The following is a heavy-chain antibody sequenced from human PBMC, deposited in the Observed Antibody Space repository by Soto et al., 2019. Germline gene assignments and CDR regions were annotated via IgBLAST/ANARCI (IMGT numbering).Heavy chain of an antibody. D-gene: IGHD6-19*01. V-gene: IGHV4-59*01. CDR2: IYYNGST. CDR3: ASGGIAVAGYFDY. CDR1: GGSISSYY. J-gene: IGHJ4*02. Sequence: PSETLSLTCTVSGGSISSYYWSWIRQPPGKGLEWIGYIYYNGSTNYNPSLKSRVTISVDTSKNQFSLKLSSVTAADTAVYYCASGGIAVAGYFDYWGQGTLVTVSS.